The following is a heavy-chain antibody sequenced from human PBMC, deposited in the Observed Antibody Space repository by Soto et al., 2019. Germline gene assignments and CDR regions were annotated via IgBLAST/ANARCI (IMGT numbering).Heavy chain of an antibody. V-gene: IGHV5-51*01. Sequence: GESLKISCKGSGYSFSNYWIGWVRQMPGKGLEWMGIIYPSDSNTEYSPSFQGQVTISADKSITTAYLQWSSLKASDTAIYYSASPSGQGHFYYGLDVWGQGTTVTVSS. J-gene: IGHJ6*02. D-gene: IGHD3-10*01. CDR3: ASPSGQGHFYYGLDV. CDR2: IYPSDSNT. CDR1: GYSFSNYW.